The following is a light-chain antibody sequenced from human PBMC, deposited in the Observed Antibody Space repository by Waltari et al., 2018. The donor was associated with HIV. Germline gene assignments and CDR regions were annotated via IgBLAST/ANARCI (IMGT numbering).Light chain of an antibody. CDR3: SSYTSSSTLVV. V-gene: IGLV2-14*03. Sequence: QSALTQPASVSGSPGQSITISCTGTSSDVGGYNYVSWYQQHPGKAPKLMIDDVSTRPSWVSNRFSGSKSGNTASLTISGLQAEDEADYYCSSYTSSSTLVVFGGGTKLTVL. J-gene: IGLJ2*01. CDR1: SSDVGGYNY. CDR2: DVS.